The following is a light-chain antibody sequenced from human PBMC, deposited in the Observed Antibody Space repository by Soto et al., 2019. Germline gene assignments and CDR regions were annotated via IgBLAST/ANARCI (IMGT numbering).Light chain of an antibody. V-gene: IGKV1-9*01. CDR2: AAS. Sequence: IQLTQSPSSLSASVGDRVTITCRASQGISSYLAWYQQTPGKAPKLLIYAASTLQSGVPSRFIGSGSGADFTLTISCLQSEDFATYYCQQYYSYPSITFGQGTRLEI. CDR3: QQYYSYPSIT. CDR1: QGISSY. J-gene: IGKJ5*01.